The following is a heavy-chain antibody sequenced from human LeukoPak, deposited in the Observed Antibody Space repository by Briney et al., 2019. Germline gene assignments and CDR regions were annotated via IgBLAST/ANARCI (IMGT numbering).Heavy chain of an antibody. CDR2: IYHSGST. Sequence: SETLSLTCTVSGGSISSSSYYWGWIRQPPGKGLEWIGSIYHSGSTYYNPSLKSRVTISVDTSKNQFSLKLSSVTAADTAVYYCARAAAAPFDYWGQGTLVTVSS. J-gene: IGHJ4*02. CDR1: GGSISSSSYY. D-gene: IGHD6-13*01. V-gene: IGHV4-39*07. CDR3: ARAAAAPFDY.